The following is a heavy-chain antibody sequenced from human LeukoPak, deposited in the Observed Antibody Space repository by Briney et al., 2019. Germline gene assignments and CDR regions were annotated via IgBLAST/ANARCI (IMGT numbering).Heavy chain of an antibody. CDR3: ARYMVGTMFDY. J-gene: IGHJ4*02. Sequence: SETLSLTCTVSGGSVITTNYYGGWIRQPPGKGLEWIGSIYYSGSTYYNPSLGSRVAISVDTSKNQFSLNLSSVTAADTAVYYCARYMVGTMFDYWGQGTLVTVSS. D-gene: IGHD5-12*01. CDR2: IYYSGST. V-gene: IGHV4-39*07. CDR1: GGSVITTNYY.